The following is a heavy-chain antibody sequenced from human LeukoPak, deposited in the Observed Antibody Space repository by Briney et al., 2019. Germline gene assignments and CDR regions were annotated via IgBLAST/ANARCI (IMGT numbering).Heavy chain of an antibody. CDR2: INPNSGGT. CDR1: GYTFTGYY. D-gene: IGHD1-26*01. J-gene: IGHJ6*02. Sequence: ASVKVSCKASGYTFTGYYMHWVRQAPGQGLEWMGWINPNSGGTNYAQKFQGWVTMTRDTSISTAYMELSRLRSDDTAVYYCARDGSIVADYYYYGMDVWGQGTTVTVS. V-gene: IGHV1-2*04. CDR3: ARDGSIVADYYYYGMDV.